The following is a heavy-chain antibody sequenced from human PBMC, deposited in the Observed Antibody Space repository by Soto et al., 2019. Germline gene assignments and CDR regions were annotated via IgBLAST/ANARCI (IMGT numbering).Heavy chain of an antibody. V-gene: IGHV1-3*01. D-gene: IGHD6-6*01. Sequence: QVQLVQSGAEVKKPGASVKVSCKASGYTFTSYAMHWVRQAPGQRLEWMGCINAGNGNTKYSQKFQGRVTITRDTAASTAYMELSSLRSEDTAVYYLAGIRGSSGRLFDYRGQGTLVTVSS. CDR1: GYTFTSYA. CDR2: INAGNGNT. J-gene: IGHJ4*02. CDR3: AGIRGSSGRLFDY.